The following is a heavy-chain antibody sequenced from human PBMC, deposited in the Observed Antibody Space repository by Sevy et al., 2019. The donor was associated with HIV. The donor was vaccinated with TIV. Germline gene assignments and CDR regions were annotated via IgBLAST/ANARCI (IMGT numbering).Heavy chain of an antibody. D-gene: IGHD2-21*01. V-gene: IGHV1-18*01. J-gene: IGHJ4*02. CDR2: ISAYNGNT. CDR3: ARVRLRGFFVDYFDY. CDR1: GYTFTSFG. Sequence: ASVKVSCKASGYTFTSFGISWVRQAPGQGLEWMGWISAYNGNTNYAQNLQGRVTMTTDTSTNTAYMDLRSLRSDDAAVYYCARVRLRGFFVDYFDYWGQGTLVTVSS.